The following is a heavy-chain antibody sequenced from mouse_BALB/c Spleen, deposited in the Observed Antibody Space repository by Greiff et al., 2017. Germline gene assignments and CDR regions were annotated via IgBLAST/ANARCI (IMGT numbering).Heavy chain of an antibody. D-gene: IGHD2-1*01. CDR1: GFSLSRYS. CDR3: AGQIYGNYGGYGMDY. J-gene: IGHJ4*01. Sequence: VKLMESGPGLVAPSQSLSITCTVSGFSLSRYSVHWVRQPPGKGLEWLGMIWGGGSTDYNSALKSRLSISKDNSKSQVFLKMNSLQTEDTDMYYCAGQIYGNYGGYGMDYGRQRTSVTLAS. V-gene: IGHV2-6-4*01. CDR2: IWGGGST.